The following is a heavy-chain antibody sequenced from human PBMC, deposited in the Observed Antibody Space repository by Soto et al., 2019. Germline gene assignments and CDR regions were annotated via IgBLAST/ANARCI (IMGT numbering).Heavy chain of an antibody. D-gene: IGHD3-16*01. CDR3: ARDSRLGFPDY. CDR1: GDSISRSTYF. CDR2: IYYSGTT. Sequence: SETLSLTCTVSGDSISRSTYFWARIRQPPGKGLQWIGYIYYSGTTYYTPSLKSRVTISVDTSKNQFSLKLNSVTAADTAVYYCARDSRLGFPDYWGQGTLVTVSS. J-gene: IGHJ4*02. V-gene: IGHV4-39*07.